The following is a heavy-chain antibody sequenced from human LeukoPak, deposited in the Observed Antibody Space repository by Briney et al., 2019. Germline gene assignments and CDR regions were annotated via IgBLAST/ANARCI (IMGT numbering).Heavy chain of an antibody. CDR2: IYYSGST. J-gene: IGHJ4*02. V-gene: IGHV4-31*03. CDR3: ARIEKNGYGGNEYYFDY. Sequence: PSETLSLTCTVSGGSISSGGYYWSWIRQHPGKGLEWIGYIYYSGSTYYNPSLKSRVTISVDTSKNQFSLKLSSVTAADTAVYYCARIEKNGYGGNEYYFDYWGQGTLVTVSS. D-gene: IGHD4-23*01. CDR1: GGSISSGGYY.